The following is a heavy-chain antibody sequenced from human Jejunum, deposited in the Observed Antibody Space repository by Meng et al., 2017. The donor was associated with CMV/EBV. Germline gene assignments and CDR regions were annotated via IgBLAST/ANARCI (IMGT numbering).Heavy chain of an antibody. CDR2: INTNTGNP. CDR1: GYTFTMYP. V-gene: IGHV7-4-1*02. Sequence: QVQLVQSGSELKKPGASVKVSCKASGYTFTMYPMNWVRQAPGQGLEWMGWINTNTGNPTYAQGFTGRFVFSLDTSVSTAYLQINSLRADDTAVYYCARDSPLDGYSLLDYWGQGTLVTVSS. CDR3: ARDSPLDGYSLLDY. J-gene: IGHJ4*02. D-gene: IGHD5-24*01.